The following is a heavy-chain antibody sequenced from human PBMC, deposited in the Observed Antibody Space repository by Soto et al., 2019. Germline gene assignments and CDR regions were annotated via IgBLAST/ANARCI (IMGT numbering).Heavy chain of an antibody. J-gene: IGHJ4*02. D-gene: IGHD1-1*01. CDR3: AKGWKTGGFDY. CDR2: ISGSGGST. Sequence: EVQLLESGGGLVQPGGSPRLSCAASGFTFSSNAMTWVRQAPGKGLEWVSSISGSGGSTYYADSAKGRVTISRDNSKNTLYLQMNSLRAEDTAVYYCAKGWKTGGFDYWGQGILVTVSS. CDR1: GFTFSSNA. V-gene: IGHV3-23*01.